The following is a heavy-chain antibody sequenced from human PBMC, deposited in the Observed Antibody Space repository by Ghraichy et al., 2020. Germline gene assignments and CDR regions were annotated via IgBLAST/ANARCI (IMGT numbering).Heavy chain of an antibody. Sequence: LSLTCAASGFTFSSYSMNWVRQAPGKGLEWVSSISSSSSYIYYADSVKGRFTISRDNAKNSLYLQMNSLRAEDTAVYYCTRQTLLRYFDWLPAYMDVWGKGTTVTVSS. V-gene: IGHV3-21*01. D-gene: IGHD3-9*01. J-gene: IGHJ6*03. CDR2: ISSSSSYI. CDR1: GFTFSSYS. CDR3: TRQTLLRYFDWLPAYMDV.